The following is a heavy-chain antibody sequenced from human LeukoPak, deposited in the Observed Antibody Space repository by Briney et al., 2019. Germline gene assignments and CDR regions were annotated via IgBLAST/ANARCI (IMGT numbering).Heavy chain of an antibody. CDR1: GYTFTNYD. J-gene: IGHJ6*03. D-gene: IGHD2-15*01. CDR3: ARSDIVYYYMDV. CDR2: IIPIFGTA. Sequence: SVKVSCKASGYTFTNYDINWVRQAPGQGLEWMGGIIPIFGTANYAQKFQGRVTITADESTSTAYMELSSLRSEDTAVYYCARSDIVYYYMDVWGKGTTVTVSS. V-gene: IGHV1-69*13.